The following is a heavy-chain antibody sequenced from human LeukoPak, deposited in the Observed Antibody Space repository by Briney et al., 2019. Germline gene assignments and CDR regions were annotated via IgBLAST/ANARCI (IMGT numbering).Heavy chain of an antibody. CDR1: GGSISSSSYY. CDR2: IYYSGST. CDR3: ARGKSTFDY. V-gene: IGHV4-39*07. J-gene: IGHJ4*02. Sequence: PSETLSLTCTVSGGSISSSSYYWGWIRQPPGKGLEWIGSIYYSGSTNYNPSLKNRVTTSMDTSKNQFSLKLSSVTAADTAVYYCARGKSTFDYWGQGTLVTVSS. D-gene: IGHD2-2*01.